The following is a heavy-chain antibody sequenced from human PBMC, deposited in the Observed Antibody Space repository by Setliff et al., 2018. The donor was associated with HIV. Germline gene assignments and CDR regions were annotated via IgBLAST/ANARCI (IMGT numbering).Heavy chain of an antibody. V-gene: IGHV4-61*02. D-gene: IGHD2-21*02. CDR2: IYTSGIT. J-gene: IGHJ5*02. CDR3: VTMTANWFDP. Sequence: PSETLSLTCTVSGASISSGSFFCSWIRQPAGKGLEWIGRIYTSGITNYDPSLKSRVIISVDTPKNQFSLKLSSVTAADTAVYYCVTMTANWFDPWGQGTLVTVSS. CDR1: GASISSGSFF.